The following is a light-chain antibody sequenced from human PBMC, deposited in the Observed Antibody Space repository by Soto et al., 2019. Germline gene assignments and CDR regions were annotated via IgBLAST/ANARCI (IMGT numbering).Light chain of an antibody. CDR1: SSDIGHYNY. CDR2: EVT. J-gene: IGLJ1*01. Sequence: QSALTQPASVSGSPGQSITISCTGTSSDIGHYNYVSWYQQHPGKVPKLLISEVTNRPSGVSDRFSGSKSGNTASLTISGLQAEDEADYYCSSYTTTFTQVFGTGTQLTVL. V-gene: IGLV2-14*01. CDR3: SSYTTTFTQV.